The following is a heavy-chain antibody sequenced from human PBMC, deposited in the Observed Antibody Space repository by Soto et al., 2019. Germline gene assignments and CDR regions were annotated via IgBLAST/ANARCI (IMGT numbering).Heavy chain of an antibody. V-gene: IGHV3-30*18. CDR1: GFSFSIYG. D-gene: IGHD1-26*01. Sequence: PGGSLRLSCAASGFSFSIYGMYWVRQAPGKGLEWVAAISYDGSSKYYADSVKGRFTISRDNSKNTLFLQMNSLRAEDTAVYYCAKPYSGSPPKNFDYCGQGPLVTVYS. CDR2: ISYDGSSK. J-gene: IGHJ4*02. CDR3: AKPYSGSPPKNFDY.